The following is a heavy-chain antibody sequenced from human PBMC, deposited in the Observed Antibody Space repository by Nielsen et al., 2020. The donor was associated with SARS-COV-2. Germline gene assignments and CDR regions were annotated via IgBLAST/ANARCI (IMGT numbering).Heavy chain of an antibody. CDR3: VKSARPAKWYGVLVEYFES. V-gene: IGHV3-9*01. CDR1: GFTIDAHT. CDR2: IRWNSGTI. J-gene: IGHJ4*02. Sequence: GGSLRLSCATSGFTIDAHTMNWVRQPPGKGLEWISPIRWNSGTIAYVDSVKGRFITSRNNAEKSLYLQMNTLTTEETALYYFVKSARPAKWYGVLVEYFESWGRGARVTVSS. D-gene: IGHD3-10*01.